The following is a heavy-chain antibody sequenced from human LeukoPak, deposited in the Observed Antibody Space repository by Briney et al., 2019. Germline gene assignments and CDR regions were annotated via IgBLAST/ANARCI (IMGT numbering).Heavy chain of an antibody. CDR2: IRSKAYGGTT. CDR1: GFTFTNYW. V-gene: IGHV3-49*04. Sequence: PGGSLRLSCAASGFTFTNYWVSWVRQAPGKGLEWVGFIRSKAYGGTTEYAASVKGRFTISRDDSKSIAYLQMNSLKTEDTAVYYCTTRTGYSSSWYNRYYYYYMDVWGKGTTVTISS. J-gene: IGHJ6*03. CDR3: TTRTGYSSSWYNRYYYYYMDV. D-gene: IGHD6-13*01.